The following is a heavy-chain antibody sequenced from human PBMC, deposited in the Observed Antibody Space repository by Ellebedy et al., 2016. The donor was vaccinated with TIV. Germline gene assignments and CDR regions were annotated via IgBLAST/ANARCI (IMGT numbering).Heavy chain of an antibody. CDR2: ISSDGTNK. CDR3: AKDESGGDLPRPFDH. V-gene: IGHV3-30*18. Sequence: GESLKISXAASRFTFSIFGLHWVRQAPGKGLEWVAIISSDGTNKYYADSVRGRLTISRDNSKNTLYLQMDSLRPEDTAIYYCAKDESGGDLPRPFDHWGQGTLVTVSS. CDR1: RFTFSIFG. J-gene: IGHJ4*02. D-gene: IGHD5-12*01.